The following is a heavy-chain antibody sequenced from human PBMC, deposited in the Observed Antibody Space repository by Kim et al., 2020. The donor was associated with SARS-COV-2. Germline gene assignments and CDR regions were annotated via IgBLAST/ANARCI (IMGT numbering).Heavy chain of an antibody. J-gene: IGHJ4*02. CDR1: GGTFSSYA. V-gene: IGHV1-69*04. CDR3: ARGEWELRAPSFIGQFDY. Sequence: SVKVSCKASGGTFSSYAISWVRQAPGQGLEWMGRIIPILGIANYAQKFQGRVTITADKSTSTAYMELSSLRSEDTAVYYCARGEWELRAPSFIGQFDYWGQGTLVTVSS. D-gene: IGHD1-26*01. CDR2: IIPILGIA.